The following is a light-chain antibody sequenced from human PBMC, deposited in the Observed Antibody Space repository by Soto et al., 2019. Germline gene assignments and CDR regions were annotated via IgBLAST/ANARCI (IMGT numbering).Light chain of an antibody. CDR3: QQNYNTLIT. V-gene: IGKV1-9*01. Sequence: DIQLTQSPSFLSASVGDRVTITCRASQGISTYLAWYQQRPGKAPTLLIHTASTLQSGVPSRFSGSGSGTDFTLTISSLQPEDFTTYYCQQNYNTLITFGQGTRLEIK. J-gene: IGKJ5*01. CDR2: TAS. CDR1: QGISTY.